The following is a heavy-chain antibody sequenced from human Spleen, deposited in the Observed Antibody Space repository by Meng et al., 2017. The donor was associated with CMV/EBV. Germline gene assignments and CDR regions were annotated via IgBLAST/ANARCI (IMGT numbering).Heavy chain of an antibody. CDR2: IHHSGSA. CDR3: ASFDHIPRRNYFDY. CDR1: GGSMSSGNYY. Sequence: QVLLQESGPGLCKSSETLSLTCTVSGGSMSSGNYYWSWIRQPPGKGLEWIGYIHHSGSAYYNPSLKSRVSISVDTSKNQFSLNLNSMTAADTAVYYCASFDHIPRRNYFDYWGQGTLVTVSS. V-gene: IGHV4-30-4*01. D-gene: IGHD2-21*01. J-gene: IGHJ4*02.